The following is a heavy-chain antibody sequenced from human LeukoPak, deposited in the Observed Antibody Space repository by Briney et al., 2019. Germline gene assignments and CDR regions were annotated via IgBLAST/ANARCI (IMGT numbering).Heavy chain of an antibody. D-gene: IGHD2-2*01. CDR1: GFTFTNAW. CDR3: AKASCSSSSCYYFGN. Sequence: GGSLRLSCAASGFTFTNAWMSWVRQAPGKGLEWVGRIKSSSDGGTIDYAAPVKGRFTISRDDSKNTLYLQMNSLRAGDTAVYYCAKASCSSSSCYYFGNWGQGTLVTVSS. V-gene: IGHV3-15*01. J-gene: IGHJ4*02. CDR2: IKSSSDGGTI.